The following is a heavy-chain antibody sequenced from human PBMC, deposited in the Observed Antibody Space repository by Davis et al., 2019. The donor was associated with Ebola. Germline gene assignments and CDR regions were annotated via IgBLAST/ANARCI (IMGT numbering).Heavy chain of an antibody. CDR2: IYYSGST. Sequence: SETLSPTCTVSGGSTSSYYWSWIRQPPGKGLEWIGYIYYSGSTNYNPSLKSRVTISVDTSKNKFSLKLSSVTAADTGVYYCARLNCSSTSCYFGMDVWGQGTTVTVSS. CDR3: ARLNCSSTSCYFGMDV. V-gene: IGHV4-59*01. J-gene: IGHJ6*02. CDR1: GGSTSSYY. D-gene: IGHD2-2*01.